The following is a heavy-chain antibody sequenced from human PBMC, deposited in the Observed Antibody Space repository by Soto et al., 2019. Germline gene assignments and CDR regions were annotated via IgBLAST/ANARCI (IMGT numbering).Heavy chain of an antibody. CDR3: ARAETYNWFDP. CDR2: IYYSGST. V-gene: IGHV4-59*01. J-gene: IGHJ5*02. CDR1: GGSISSYY. Sequence: QVQLQESGPGLVKPSETLSLTCTVSGGSISSYYWSWIRQPPGKGLEWIGYIYYSGSTNYNPSLKRRVTISVDTSKNQFSLKLSSVTAADTAVYYCARAETYNWFDPWGQGTLVTVSS.